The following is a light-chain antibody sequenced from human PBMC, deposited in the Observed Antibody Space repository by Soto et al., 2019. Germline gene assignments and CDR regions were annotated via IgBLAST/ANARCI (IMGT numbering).Light chain of an antibody. J-gene: IGKJ1*01. CDR3: QQYGSSPQT. Sequence: EKVMTQSPATLSVSPGERATLSFRASQSVSSSYLAWYQQKPGQAPRLLIYGASSRATGIPDRFSGSGSGTDFTLTISRLEPEDFAVYYCQQYGSSPQTFGQGTKVDIK. V-gene: IGKV3-20*01. CDR1: QSVSSSY. CDR2: GAS.